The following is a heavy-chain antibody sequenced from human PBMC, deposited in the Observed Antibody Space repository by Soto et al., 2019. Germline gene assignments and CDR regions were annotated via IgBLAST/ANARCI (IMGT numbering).Heavy chain of an antibody. CDR2: IYYNGTT. Sequence: SETLSLTCTVIGGSIRSPNFSWSWIRQHPGEGPEWIGNIYYNGTTTYSPSLESRLTISLDPSKNQFSLTLKSVTAADTAVYYCARGTDTWFFALWGRGTLVTAPQ. D-gene: IGHD3-9*01. V-gene: IGHV4-31*03. CDR1: GGSIRSPNFS. J-gene: IGHJ2*01. CDR3: ARGTDTWFFAL.